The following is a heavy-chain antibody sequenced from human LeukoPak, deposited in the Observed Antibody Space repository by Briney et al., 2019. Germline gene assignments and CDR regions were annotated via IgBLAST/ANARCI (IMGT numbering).Heavy chain of an antibody. CDR3: ARSNYYDSSGYYPTRPTEYFQH. CDR2: ISYDGSNE. Sequence: PGGSLRLSCAASGFTFSSYVMHWVRQAPGKGLEWVAIISYDGSNEYYADSVKGRFTISRDNSKNTLYLQMNSLRAADTAVYYCARSNYYDSSGYYPTRPTEYFQHWGQGTLVTVSS. V-gene: IGHV3-30*04. CDR1: GFTFSSYV. J-gene: IGHJ1*01. D-gene: IGHD3-22*01.